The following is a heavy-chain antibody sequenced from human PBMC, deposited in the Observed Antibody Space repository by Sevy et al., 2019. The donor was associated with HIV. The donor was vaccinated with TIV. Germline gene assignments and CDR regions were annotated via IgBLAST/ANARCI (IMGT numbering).Heavy chain of an antibody. CDR2: IYPGDSDT. CDR3: ARGANYYDSSPYDYYYMDV. Sequence: GESLKISCKGSGYSFTSYWIGWVRQMPGKGLEWMGIIYPGDSDTRYSPSFQGQVTISADKSISTAYLQWGSLKASDTAMYYCARGANYYDSSPYDYYYMDVWGKGTTVTVSS. CDR1: GYSFTSYW. D-gene: IGHD3-22*01. J-gene: IGHJ6*03. V-gene: IGHV5-51*01.